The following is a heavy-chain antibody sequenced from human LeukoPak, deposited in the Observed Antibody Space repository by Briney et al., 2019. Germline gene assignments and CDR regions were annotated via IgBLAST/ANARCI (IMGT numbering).Heavy chain of an antibody. CDR3: AREHIAAAVTGAFDI. CDR2: IWYDGSNV. J-gene: IGHJ3*02. CDR1: GFTFSNYG. V-gene: IGHV3-33*01. D-gene: IGHD6-13*01. Sequence: GRSLRLSCAASGFTFSNYGMHWARQAPGKGLEWVGVIWYDGSNVKYPDSVKGRFTISRDNSKNMMYLQMNSLRAEDTAVYYCAREHIAAAVTGAFDIWGQGTMVTVSS.